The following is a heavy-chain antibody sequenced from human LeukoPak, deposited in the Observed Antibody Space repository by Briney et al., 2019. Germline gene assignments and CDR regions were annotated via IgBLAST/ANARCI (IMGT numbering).Heavy chain of an antibody. CDR1: GYTFTSYD. V-gene: IGHV1-18*01. CDR2: ISAYNGNT. J-gene: IGHJ4*02. D-gene: IGHD3-10*01. CDR3: ARVSLDRPYYYGSGSYFHFDY. Sequence: ASVKVSCKASGYTFTSYDISWVRQAPGQGLEWMGWISAYNGNTNYAQKLQGRVTMTTDTSTSTGYMELRSLRSDDTAVYYCARVSLDRPYYYGSGSYFHFDYCGQGTLVTVSS.